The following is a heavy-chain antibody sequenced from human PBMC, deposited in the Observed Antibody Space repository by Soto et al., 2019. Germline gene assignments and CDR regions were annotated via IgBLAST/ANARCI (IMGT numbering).Heavy chain of an antibody. D-gene: IGHD1-1*01. V-gene: IGHV3-30-3*01. CDR2: ISYDGSNK. CDR1: GFTFSSYA. CDR3: ARDQEGEGNTTPLLASSTNY. J-gene: IGHJ4*02. Sequence: PGGSLRLSCAASGFTFSSYAMHWVRQAPGKELKWVAVISYDGSNKYYADSVKGRFTISRDNSKNTLYLQMNSLRAEDTAVYYCARDQEGEGNTTPLLASSTNYWGQGTLVTVSS.